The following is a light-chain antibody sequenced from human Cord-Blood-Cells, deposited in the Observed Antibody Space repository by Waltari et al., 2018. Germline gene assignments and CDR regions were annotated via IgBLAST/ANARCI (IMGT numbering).Light chain of an antibody. CDR1: PGISNY. Sequence: DIQMTQSPSSLSASVGDRVTITCRASPGISNYLAWYQQKPGKVPKLLIYSASTLQSGVPSRFSGSGSGTDFTLTISSLQPEDVATYYCQKYNSDPQTFGQGTKVEIK. V-gene: IGKV1-27*01. CDR3: QKYNSDPQT. CDR2: SAS. J-gene: IGKJ1*01.